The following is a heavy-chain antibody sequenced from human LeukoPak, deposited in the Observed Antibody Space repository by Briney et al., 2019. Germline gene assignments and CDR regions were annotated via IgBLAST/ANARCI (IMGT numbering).Heavy chain of an antibody. J-gene: IGHJ4*02. D-gene: IGHD2-15*01. CDR1: AGSIMYYY. Sequence: PSATMFLTSTASAGSIMYYYWSWFRQYPGKGLEWIGYIYYNGSTNYNPSLKSRVSISVDTSKNQFSLKVTSVTAADTAVYCCARKGGLFDYWGQGTLVTVSS. CDR2: IYYNGST. V-gene: IGHV4-59*01. CDR3: ARKGGLFDY.